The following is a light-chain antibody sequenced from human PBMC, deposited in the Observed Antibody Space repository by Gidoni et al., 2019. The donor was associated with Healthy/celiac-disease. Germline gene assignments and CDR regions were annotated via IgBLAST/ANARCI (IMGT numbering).Light chain of an antibody. CDR3: QQYGDSPRT. CDR1: QSVSSSY. J-gene: IGKJ1*01. Sequence: DIVLTQSPGTLSLSPGERATLSCRASQSVSSSYLAWYQQKPGQAPRLLIYGASSRATGIPDRFSGSGSGTDFTLTISRLEPEEFAVYYCQQYGDSPRTFGQGTKVEIK. CDR2: GAS. V-gene: IGKV3-20*01.